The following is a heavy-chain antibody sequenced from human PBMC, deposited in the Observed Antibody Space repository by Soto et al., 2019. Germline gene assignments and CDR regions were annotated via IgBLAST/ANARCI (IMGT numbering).Heavy chain of an antibody. V-gene: IGHV1-69*08. D-gene: IGHD2-2*01. CDR2: IIPIFGIA. J-gene: IGHJ6*02. CDR1: GGTFSRYS. CDR3: AREDRDRETGLVPAAIDGMDV. Sequence: QVQLVQSGAEVKKPGSSVKVSCKASGGTFSRYSITWVRQAPGHGLEWLGRIIPIFGIASYAQKFQGRVTITADESTSTAYMELSSLRSDDTAVYYCAREDRDRETGLVPAAIDGMDVWCQGTTVTVSS.